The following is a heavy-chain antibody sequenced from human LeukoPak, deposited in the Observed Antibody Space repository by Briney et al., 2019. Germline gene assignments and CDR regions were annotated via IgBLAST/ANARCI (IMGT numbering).Heavy chain of an antibody. V-gene: IGHV4-59*01. CDR2: IYYSGSA. CDR1: GGSISSYY. J-gene: IGHJ6*03. CDR3: ARDDFTQAPTVTTVGHYYYYYMDV. D-gene: IGHD4-17*01. Sequence: SETLSLTCTVSGGSISSYYWSWIRQPPGKGLEWIGYIYYSGSANYNPSLKSRVTISVDTSKNQFSLKLSSVTAADTAVYYCARDDFTQAPTVTTVGHYYYYYMDVWGKGTTVTVSS.